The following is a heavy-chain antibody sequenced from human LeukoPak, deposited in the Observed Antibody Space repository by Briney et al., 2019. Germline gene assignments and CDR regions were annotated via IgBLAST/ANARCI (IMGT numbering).Heavy chain of an antibody. CDR3: ARPFSSNWFDP. D-gene: IGHD6-6*01. CDR1: GGSISSSSYY. J-gene: IGHJ5*02. V-gene: IGHV4-39*01. Sequence: KXSETLSLTCTVSGGSISSSSYYWAWIRQPPGKGLEWIGSIYYSGSTYYNPSLKSRVTISVDTSKNQFSLKLSSVTAADTAVYYCARPFSSNWFDPWGQGTLVTVSS. CDR2: IYYSGST.